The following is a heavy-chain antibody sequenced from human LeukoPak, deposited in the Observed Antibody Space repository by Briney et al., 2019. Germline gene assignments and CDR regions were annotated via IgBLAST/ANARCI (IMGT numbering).Heavy chain of an antibody. CDR2: IYYSGST. Sequence: SETLSLTCTVSGGSISSYYWSWIRQPPGKGLEWIGYIYYSGSTNYNPSLKSRVTISVDTSKNQFSLKLSSVTAADTAVYYCARHYMVRGVIIGDAFDIWGQGTMVTVSS. CDR1: GGSISSYY. J-gene: IGHJ3*02. D-gene: IGHD3-10*01. V-gene: IGHV4-59*08. CDR3: ARHYMVRGVIIGDAFDI.